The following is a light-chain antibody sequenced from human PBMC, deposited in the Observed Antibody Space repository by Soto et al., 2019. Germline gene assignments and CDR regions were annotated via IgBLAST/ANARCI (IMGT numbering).Light chain of an antibody. J-gene: IGLJ1*01. CDR1: SSDVGGYDY. V-gene: IGLV2-14*01. CDR3: SSYTSSSTYV. CDR2: DVT. Sequence: QSALTQPGSVSGSPGQSVTISCTGTSSDVGGYDYVSWYQHHPGKAPKLVIYDVTYRPSGVSDRFSGSKSANTASLTISGLQAEDDADYYCSSYTSSSTYVFGTGTKLTVL.